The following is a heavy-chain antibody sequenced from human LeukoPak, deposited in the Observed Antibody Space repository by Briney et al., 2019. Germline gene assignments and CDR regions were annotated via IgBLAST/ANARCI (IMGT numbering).Heavy chain of an antibody. CDR1: GGSISSSSYY. V-gene: IGHV4-39*01. D-gene: IGHD1-14*01. CDR2: IYYSGST. Sequence: SETLSLTCTVSGGSISSSSYYWGWIRQPPGRGLEWIGSIYYSGSTYYNPSLKSRVTISVDTSKNQFSLKLSSVTAADTAVYYCARLLFTGRGYWGQGTLVTVSS. CDR3: ARLLFTGRGY. J-gene: IGHJ4*02.